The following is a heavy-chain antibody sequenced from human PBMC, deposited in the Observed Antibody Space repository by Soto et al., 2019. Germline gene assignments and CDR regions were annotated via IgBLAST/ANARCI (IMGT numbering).Heavy chain of an antibody. CDR1: GGSINSYT. D-gene: IGHD6-13*01. Sequence: SETLSLTCFVSGGSINSYTWNWIRQPPGKGLEWIGYIFSSGSTNYNPSLQSRLTMSVDTSKNLFSLKLNSVTAADTAVYYCARGDQELDYWGQGTLVTVSS. CDR2: IFSSGST. J-gene: IGHJ4*02. CDR3: ARGDQELDY. V-gene: IGHV4-59*01.